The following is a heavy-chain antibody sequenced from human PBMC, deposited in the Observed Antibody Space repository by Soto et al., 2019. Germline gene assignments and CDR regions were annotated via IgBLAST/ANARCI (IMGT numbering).Heavy chain of an antibody. Sequence: GGSLRLSCAASGFTFSSYGMHWVRQAPGKGLEWVAVISYDGSNKYYADSVKGRFTISRDISKNTLYLQMNSLRAEDTAVHYCAKALTYSSSGFDYWGQGTLVTVSS. D-gene: IGHD6-13*01. J-gene: IGHJ4*02. CDR3: AKALTYSSSGFDY. CDR1: GFTFSSYG. CDR2: ISYDGSNK. V-gene: IGHV3-30*18.